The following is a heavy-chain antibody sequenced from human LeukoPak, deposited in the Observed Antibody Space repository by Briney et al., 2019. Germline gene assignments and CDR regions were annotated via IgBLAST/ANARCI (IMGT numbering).Heavy chain of an antibody. D-gene: IGHD2-21*02. CDR3: ARVSVVTAGMAFDI. V-gene: IGHV4-30-4*01. J-gene: IGHJ3*02. Sequence: PSETLSLTCTVSGGSISSGDYYWSWIRQPPGKGLEWIGYIYYSGSTYYNPSLKSRVTISVDTSKNQFSLKLSSVTAADTAVYYCARVSVVTAGMAFDIWGQGTMVTVSS. CDR1: GGSISSGDYY. CDR2: IYYSGST.